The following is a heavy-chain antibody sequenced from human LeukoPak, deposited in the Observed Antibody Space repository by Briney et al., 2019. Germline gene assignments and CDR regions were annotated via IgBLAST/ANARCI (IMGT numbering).Heavy chain of an antibody. V-gene: IGHV3-74*01. CDR3: ARDGGSYGFDY. CDR2: INSDESST. J-gene: IGHJ4*02. CDR1: GFTFSSYL. Sequence: GGSLRLSCAASGFTFSSYLMHWVRQAPGKGLVWVSRINSDESSTSYADSVKGRFTISRDNAKNTLYLQMNSLRAEHTAVYYCARDGGSYGFDYWGQGTLVTVSS. D-gene: IGHD1-26*01.